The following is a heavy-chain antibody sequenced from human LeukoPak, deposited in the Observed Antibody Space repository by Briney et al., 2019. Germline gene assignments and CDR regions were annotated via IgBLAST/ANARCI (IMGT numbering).Heavy chain of an antibody. J-gene: IGHJ4*02. CDR3: AKWGDYYDSSGYYYTPDY. Sequence: GGSLRLSCAASGFTFSSYGMHWVRQAPGKGLEWVAFIRYDGSNKYYADSVKGRFAISRDNSMNTLYLQMNSLRAEDTAVYYCAKWGDYYDSSGYYYTPDYWGQGTLVTVSS. V-gene: IGHV3-30*02. CDR1: GFTFSSYG. CDR2: IRYDGSNK. D-gene: IGHD3-22*01.